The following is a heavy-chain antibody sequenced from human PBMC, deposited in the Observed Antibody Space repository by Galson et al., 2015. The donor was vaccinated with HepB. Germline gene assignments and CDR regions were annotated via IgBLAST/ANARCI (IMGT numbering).Heavy chain of an antibody. CDR3: ARDGTVAAAQGGDLYYYYGMDV. J-gene: IGHJ6*02. CDR2: IWYDGSNK. D-gene: IGHD6-13*01. V-gene: IGHV3-33*01. Sequence: SLRLSCAASGFTFSSYGMHWVRQAPGKGLEWVAVIWYDGSNKYYADSVKGRFTISRDNSKNTLYLQMNSLRAEDTAVYYCARDGTVAAAQGGDLYYYYGMDVWGQGTTVTVSS. CDR1: GFTFSSYG.